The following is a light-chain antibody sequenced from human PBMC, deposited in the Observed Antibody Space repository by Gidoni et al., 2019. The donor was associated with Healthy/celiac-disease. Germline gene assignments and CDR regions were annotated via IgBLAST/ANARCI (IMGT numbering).Light chain of an antibody. CDR2: DAS. CDR1: QGIRSD. Sequence: DIQLTQSPSSLSASAGDRVTITCRASQGIRSDLGWYQQKPGKAPRRLIYDASSLESGIPSRFSGSGSGTDFTLTISSLEPEDFATYYCLQHSSYPRTFGRGTKVEIK. CDR3: LQHSSYPRT. J-gene: IGKJ4*01. V-gene: IGKV1-17*01.